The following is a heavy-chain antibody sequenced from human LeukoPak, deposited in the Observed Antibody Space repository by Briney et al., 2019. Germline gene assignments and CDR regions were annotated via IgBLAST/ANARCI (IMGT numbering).Heavy chain of an antibody. Sequence: PGGSLRLSCAASGFTFSSYAMSWVRQAPGKGLEWVSAISGSGGSTYYADSVKGRFTISRDNSKNTLYLQMNSLRAEDTAVYYCARGYSSSNEFDYWGQGTLVTVSS. J-gene: IGHJ4*02. CDR3: ARGYSSSNEFDY. D-gene: IGHD6-6*01. CDR2: ISGSGGST. V-gene: IGHV3-23*01. CDR1: GFTFSSYA.